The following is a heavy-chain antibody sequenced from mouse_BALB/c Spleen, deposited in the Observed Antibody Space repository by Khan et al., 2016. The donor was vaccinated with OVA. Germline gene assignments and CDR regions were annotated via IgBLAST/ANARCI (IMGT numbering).Heavy chain of an antibody. J-gene: IGHJ2*01. CDR1: DFSLSISGMG. V-gene: IGHV8-12*01. CDR2: IYWDDHK. CDR3: VRRRDWYFDY. Sequence: QVTLKESGPGTLQPSQTLSLTCSFADFSLSISGMGVSWIRQPSGKGLEWLAHIYWDDHKRYNPSLKSRLTISKDTSRNQVFLKITSVDTADTATYYCVRRRDWYFDYWGQGTTLTVSS. D-gene: IGHD3-3*01.